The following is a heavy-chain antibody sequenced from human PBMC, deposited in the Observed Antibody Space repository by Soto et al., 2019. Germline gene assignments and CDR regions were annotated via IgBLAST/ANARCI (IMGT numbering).Heavy chain of an antibody. Sequence: QVQLVESGGGVVQPGRSLRLSCAASGFTFSSYAMHWVRQAPGKGLEWVAVISYDGSNKYYADSVKGRFTISRDNSKNTLYLQMNSLRAEDTAVYYCARNPYHCSSGSCYSESYYYYGMDVWGQGTTVTASS. V-gene: IGHV3-30-3*01. CDR3: ARNPYHCSSGSCYSESYYYYGMDV. CDR1: GFTFSSYA. D-gene: IGHD2-15*01. CDR2: ISYDGSNK. J-gene: IGHJ6*02.